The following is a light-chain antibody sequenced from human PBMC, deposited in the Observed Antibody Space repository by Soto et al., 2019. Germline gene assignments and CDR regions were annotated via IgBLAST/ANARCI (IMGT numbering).Light chain of an antibody. CDR2: GAS. Sequence: DRVMTQSPATLSVSPGERATLSCRASHSVSSNLAWYQQKLGQAPRLLIYGASTRATGIPARFSGSGSGTEFTLTISSLQSEDFAVYYCQQYNNWPLTFGGGTKVEI. V-gene: IGKV3-15*01. J-gene: IGKJ4*01. CDR1: HSVSSN. CDR3: QQYNNWPLT.